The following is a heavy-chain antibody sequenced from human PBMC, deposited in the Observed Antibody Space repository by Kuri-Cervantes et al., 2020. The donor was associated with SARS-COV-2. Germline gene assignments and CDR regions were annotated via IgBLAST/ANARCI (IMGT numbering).Heavy chain of an antibody. D-gene: IGHD2-2*01. V-gene: IGHV4-4*07. CDR3: AREGYCSSVSCFLFDY. CDR2: VYTSGIT. J-gene: IGHJ4*02. CDR1: GASISSYY. Sequence: GSLRLSCAVSGASISSYYWNWIRQPAGKGLEWIGRVYTSGITNYNPSLKSRVTMSVDTSNNQFPLKLNSVTAADTAVYYCAREGYCSSVSCFLFDYWGQGMLVTVSS.